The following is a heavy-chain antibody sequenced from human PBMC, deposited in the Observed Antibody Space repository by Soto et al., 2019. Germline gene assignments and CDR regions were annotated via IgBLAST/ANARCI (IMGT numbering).Heavy chain of an antibody. CDR2: IYYSGST. CDR1: GGSVSSGSYY. Sequence: KTSETLSLTCTVSGGSVSSGSYYWSWIRQPPGKGLEWIGYIYYSGSTNYNPSLKSRVTISVDTSKNQFSLRLTSVTAADTAVYYCARIPVDTYMINWFDPWGQGTLVTVSS. J-gene: IGHJ5*02. D-gene: IGHD5-18*01. CDR3: ARIPVDTYMINWFDP. V-gene: IGHV4-61*01.